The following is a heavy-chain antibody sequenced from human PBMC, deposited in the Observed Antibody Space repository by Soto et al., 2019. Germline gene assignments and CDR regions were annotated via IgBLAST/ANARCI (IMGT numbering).Heavy chain of an antibody. Sequence: EVQLLESGGGVVQPGGSLRLSCAASGFIFTEYGMSWVRQAPGKGLEWVSGISGSGGATYYAASVQGRFTISKDFSKNTLFLQLSGLRAEDTAVYFCGRLKTGYALYYFDYWGQGSLVTVSS. J-gene: IGHJ4*02. CDR2: ISGSGGAT. CDR1: GFIFTEYG. D-gene: IGHD3-9*01. V-gene: IGHV3-23*01. CDR3: GRLKTGYALYYFDY.